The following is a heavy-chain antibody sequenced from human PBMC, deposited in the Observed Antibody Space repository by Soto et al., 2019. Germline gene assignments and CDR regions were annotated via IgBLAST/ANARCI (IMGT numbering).Heavy chain of an antibody. D-gene: IGHD4-17*01. J-gene: IGHJ4*02. CDR1: GGTFSSYT. CDR2: IIPILGIA. V-gene: IGHV1-69*02. Sequence: ASVKVSCKASGGTFSSYTISWVRQAPGQGLEWMGRIIPILGIANYAQKFQGRVTITADKSTSTAYMELSSLRSEDTAVYYCARGVYRLDHGDYGDYWGQGTLVTVSS. CDR3: ARGVYRLDHGDYGDY.